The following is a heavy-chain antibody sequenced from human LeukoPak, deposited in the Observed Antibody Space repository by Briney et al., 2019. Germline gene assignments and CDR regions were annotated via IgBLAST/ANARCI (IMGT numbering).Heavy chain of an antibody. J-gene: IGHJ4*02. CDR2: ISSSGSTI. CDR3: ARDGGYSSSWYLRSGYFDY. CDR1: GFTFSDYY. D-gene: IGHD6-13*01. V-gene: IGHV3-11*04. Sequence: PGGSLRLSCAASGFTFSDYYMSWIRQAPGKGLEWVSYISSSGSTIYSADSVKGRFTISRDNAKNSLYLQMNSLRAEDTAVYYCARDGGYSSSWYLRSGYFDYWGQGTLVTVSS.